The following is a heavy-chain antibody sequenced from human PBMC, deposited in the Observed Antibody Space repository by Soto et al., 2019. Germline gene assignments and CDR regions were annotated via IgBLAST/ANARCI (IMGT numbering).Heavy chain of an antibody. V-gene: IGHV3-7*01. J-gene: IGHJ6*03. D-gene: IGHD3-9*01. CDR1: GFTFSSYW. CDR3: ARKLRYFDWLLSRDSYYYYYYMDV. Sequence: GGSLRLSCAASGFTFSSYWMSWVRQAPGKGLEWVANIKQDGSEKYYVDSVKGRFTISRDNAKNSLYLQMNSLRAEDMAVYYCARKLRYFDWLLSRDSYYYYYYMDVWGKGTTVTVSS. CDR2: IKQDGSEK.